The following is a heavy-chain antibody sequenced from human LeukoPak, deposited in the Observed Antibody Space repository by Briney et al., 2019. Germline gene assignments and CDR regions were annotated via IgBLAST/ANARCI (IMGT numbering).Heavy chain of an antibody. CDR2: IYYSGST. Sequence: PSETLSLTCTVSGASISSSSYYWGWIRQPPGKGLEWIGSIYYSGSTYYNPSLKSRVTISVDTSKNQFSLKLSSVTAADTAVYYCARDSRGWYADYWGQGTPVTVSS. J-gene: IGHJ4*02. D-gene: IGHD6-19*01. V-gene: IGHV4-39*01. CDR1: GASISSSSYY. CDR3: ARDSRGWYADY.